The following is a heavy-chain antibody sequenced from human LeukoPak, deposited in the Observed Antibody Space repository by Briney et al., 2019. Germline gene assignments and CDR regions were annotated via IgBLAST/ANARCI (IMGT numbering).Heavy chain of an antibody. CDR1: GFTFDDYA. CDR3: AKGPSNYYFDY. D-gene: IGHD4/OR15-4a*01. CDR2: ISWNSGSI. J-gene: IGHJ4*02. Sequence: PGGSLRLSCAASGFTFDDYAMHWVRQAPGKGLEWVSGISWNSGSIGYADSVKGRFTISRDNAKNSLYLQMNSLRAEDTALYYCAKGPSNYYFDYWGRGTLVTVSS. V-gene: IGHV3-9*01.